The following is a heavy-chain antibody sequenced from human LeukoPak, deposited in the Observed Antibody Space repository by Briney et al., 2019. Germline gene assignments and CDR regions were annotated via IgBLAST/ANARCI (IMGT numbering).Heavy chain of an antibody. CDR2: ISGSGGST. V-gene: IGHV3-23*01. J-gene: IGHJ4*02. D-gene: IGHD6-13*01. Sequence: GGSLRLSCAASGFTFSSYAMSWVRQAPGKGLEWVSAISGSGGSTYYADSVKGRFTISRDNSKNTLYLQMNSLRAEDTAVYYCAKGRARKEQLTWYYFDYWGQGTLVTVSS. CDR3: AKGRARKEQLTWYYFDY. CDR1: GFTFSSYA.